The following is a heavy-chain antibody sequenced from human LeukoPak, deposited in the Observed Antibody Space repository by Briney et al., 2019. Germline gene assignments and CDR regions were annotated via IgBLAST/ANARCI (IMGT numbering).Heavy chain of an antibody. CDR3: ATPSASDYGDYDY. CDR2: FDPEDGET. V-gene: IGHV1-24*01. D-gene: IGHD4-17*01. CDR1: GYTLTTYY. J-gene: IGHJ4*02. Sequence: ASVKVSCTASGYTLTTYYMHWVRQAHGPGLEWMGGFDPEDGETIYAQKFQGRVTMTEDTSTDTACMELSSLRSEDTAVYYCATPSASDYGDYDYWGQGTLVTVSS.